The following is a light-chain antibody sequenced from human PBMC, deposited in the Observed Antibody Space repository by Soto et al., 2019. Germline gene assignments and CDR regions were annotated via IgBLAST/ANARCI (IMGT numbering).Light chain of an antibody. CDR3: SSFTTSSTYV. CDR1: SSDVGLYNY. V-gene: IGLV2-14*01. Sequence: QSALTQPASVSGSPGQSTAISCTGTSSDVGLYNYVSWYQQHPDKVPKLIIYDVTNRPSGVSDRFSGSKSGNTASLTISGLQADDEADYYCSSFTTSSTYVFGTGTKVTVL. CDR2: DVT. J-gene: IGLJ1*01.